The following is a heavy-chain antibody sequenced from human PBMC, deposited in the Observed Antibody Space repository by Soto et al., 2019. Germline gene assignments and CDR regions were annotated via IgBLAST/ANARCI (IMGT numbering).Heavy chain of an antibody. CDR1: GVSFNNNG. CDR3: ARVLDYGSGSYSPYGMDV. Sequence: QVQLVQSGAEVKKPGSSVKVSCKTSGVSFNNNGIGWVRQAPGHGLEWMGGVSPPFRTSNYARKFQGRISITADASTGTVNMELSSLTSEDTAQYYCARVLDYGSGSYSPYGMDVGGQGTTVTVSS. D-gene: IGHD3-10*01. J-gene: IGHJ6*02. CDR2: VSPPFRTS. V-gene: IGHV1-69*01.